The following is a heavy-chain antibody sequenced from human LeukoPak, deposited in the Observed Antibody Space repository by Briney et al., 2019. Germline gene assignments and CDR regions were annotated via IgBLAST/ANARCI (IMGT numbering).Heavy chain of an antibody. J-gene: IGHJ4*02. V-gene: IGHV4-4*02. D-gene: IGHD3-22*01. Sequence: SGTLSLTCAVSGASISSSHWWSWVRQAPGKGLEWIGDIYHSGSPNYNPSLKSRVTISVDKSKNQFSLKLSSVTAADTAVYYCARTYGSSGYYYAFDYWGQGTLVTVSS. CDR2: IYHSGSP. CDR1: GASISSSHW. CDR3: ARTYGSSGYYYAFDY.